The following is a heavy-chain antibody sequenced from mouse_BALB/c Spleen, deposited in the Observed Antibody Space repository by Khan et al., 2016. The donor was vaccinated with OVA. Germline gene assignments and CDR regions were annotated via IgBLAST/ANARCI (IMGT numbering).Heavy chain of an antibody. J-gene: IGHJ3*01. Sequence: EVELVESGGDLVKPGGSLKLSCAASGFTFSTYGMSWVRQTPDKRLEWVATVSTGGSYTYYPDSVKGRFTISRDNAKNTLYLRMSGLKSEDTAMFYCTGLAYYYDSEGFAYWGQGTLVTVSA. CDR1: GFTFSTYG. CDR2: VSTGGSYT. V-gene: IGHV5-6*01. D-gene: IGHD1-1*01. CDR3: TGLAYYYDSEGFAY.